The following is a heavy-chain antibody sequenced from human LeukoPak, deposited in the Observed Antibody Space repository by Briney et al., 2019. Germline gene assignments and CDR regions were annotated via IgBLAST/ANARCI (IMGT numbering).Heavy chain of an antibody. CDR3: ARPHSPSTVTMIRVDY. CDR2: ISGSSSNI. V-gene: IGHV3-21*01. Sequence: PGGSLRLSCAASGFTFSSYSMNWVRQAPGKGLEWVSSISGSSSNIYYADSVKGRFTISRDNAKNSLYLQMNNLRAEDTAVYYCARPHSPSTVTMIRVDYWGQGTLVTVSS. D-gene: IGHD4-17*01. CDR1: GFTFSSYS. J-gene: IGHJ4*02.